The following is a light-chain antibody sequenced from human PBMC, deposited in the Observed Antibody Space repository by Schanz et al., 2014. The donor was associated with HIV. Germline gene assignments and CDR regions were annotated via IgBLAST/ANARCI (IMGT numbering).Light chain of an antibody. J-gene: IGKJ5*01. CDR3: QQYGSSPSRIT. Sequence: EIVMTQSPATLSVSPGERVTLSCRASQSVTRNFLAWYQHKPGQAPRLLMYGATSRATGVPDRFSGSGSGADSTLTISRVEPEDFAVYYCQQYGSSPSRITFGQGTRLDIK. CDR1: QSVTRNF. V-gene: IGKV3-20*01. CDR2: GAT.